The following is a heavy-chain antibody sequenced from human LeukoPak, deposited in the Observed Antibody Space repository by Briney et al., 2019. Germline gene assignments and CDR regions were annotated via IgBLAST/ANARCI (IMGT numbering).Heavy chain of an antibody. CDR1: GFTFSSSS. CDR2: ISSSSTI. J-gene: IGHJ4*02. V-gene: IGHV3-48*02. Sequence: GGSLRLSCAASGFTFSSSSMNWVRQAPGKGLEWVSYISSSSTIYYADSVKGRFTISRDNAKNSLYLQMNSLRDEDTAVYYCAPTGVGSFDYWGQGTLVTVSS. D-gene: IGHD3-10*01. CDR3: APTGVGSFDY.